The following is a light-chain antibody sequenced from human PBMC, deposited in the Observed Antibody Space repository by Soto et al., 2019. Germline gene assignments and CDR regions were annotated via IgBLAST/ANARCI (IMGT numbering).Light chain of an antibody. Sequence: QSALTQPASVSGSPGQSITISCTGTSSDVGAYNYVSWYQQYPGKAPKLMIYDVTNRPSGVSNRFSGSKSGNTASLTISGLQAEDEADDYCSSHTSSSTLVLFGGGTKLTVL. V-gene: IGLV2-14*01. CDR3: SSHTSSSTLVL. CDR2: DVT. CDR1: SSDVGAYNY. J-gene: IGLJ3*02.